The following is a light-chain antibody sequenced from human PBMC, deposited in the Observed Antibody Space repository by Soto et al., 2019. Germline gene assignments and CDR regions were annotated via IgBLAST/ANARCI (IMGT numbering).Light chain of an antibody. J-gene: IGKJ5*01. CDR3: QQRSNWPPSIT. CDR1: QSVTTY. V-gene: IGKV3-11*01. Sequence: EIVFAQCPPTPSLSPREKATPSCRASQSVTTYLAWYQQKPGQAPRLLIYDASNRATGVPARFSGSGSGTDFTLTISSLEPEDFAVYYCQQRSNWPPSITFGQGTRLEIK. CDR2: DAS.